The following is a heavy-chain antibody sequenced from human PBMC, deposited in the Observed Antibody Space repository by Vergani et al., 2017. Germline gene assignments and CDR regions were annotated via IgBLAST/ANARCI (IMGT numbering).Heavy chain of an antibody. V-gene: IGHV4-39*01. CDR2: IYYSGST. D-gene: IGHD3-10*01. CDR3: ARRDGSGSYYNEGFDY. Sequence: QLQLQESGPGLVKPSETLSLTCTVSGGSISSSSYYWGWIRQPPGKGLEWIGSIYYSGSTYYNPSLKSRVTISVDTSKNQFSRKLSSVTAADTAVYYCARRDGSGSYYNEGFDYWGQGTLVTVSS. CDR1: GGSISSSSYY. J-gene: IGHJ4*02.